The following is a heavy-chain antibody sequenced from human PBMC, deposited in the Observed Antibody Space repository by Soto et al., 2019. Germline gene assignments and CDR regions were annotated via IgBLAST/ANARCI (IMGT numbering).Heavy chain of an antibody. J-gene: IGHJ5*02. CDR2: IIPIFGTA. CDR3: ARTPPPSGYCDSTSCQNWSDH. V-gene: IGHV1-69*13. D-gene: IGHD2-2*01. Sequence: SVKVSCKASGGTFSSSAISWVRQAPGQGLEWMGGIIPIFGTANYAQKFQGRVTITADESTSTAYMDLKNLKSDDTAMYYCARTPPPSGYCDSTSCQNWSDHWG. CDR1: GGTFSSSA.